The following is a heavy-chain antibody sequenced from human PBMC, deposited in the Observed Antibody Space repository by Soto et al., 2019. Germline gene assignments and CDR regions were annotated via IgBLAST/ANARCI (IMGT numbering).Heavy chain of an antibody. D-gene: IGHD3-16*02. CDR1: GFSLSTSGVG. Sequence: QITLKESGPTLVKPTQTLTLTCTFSGFSLSTSGVGVGWIRQPPGKALEWLALIYWDDDKRYSPSLKSRLTITKDTSKNQVVLTMTNMDPVDTATYYCAXSGGSYRYTGGYFDYWGQGTLVTVSS. J-gene: IGHJ4*02. V-gene: IGHV2-5*02. CDR2: IYWDDDK. CDR3: AXSGGSYRYTGGYFDY.